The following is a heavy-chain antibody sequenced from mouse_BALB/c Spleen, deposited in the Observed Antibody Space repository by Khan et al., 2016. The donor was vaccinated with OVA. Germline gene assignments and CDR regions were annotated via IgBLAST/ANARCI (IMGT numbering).Heavy chain of an antibody. V-gene: IGHV2-6-1*01. J-gene: IGHJ4*01. CDR1: GFSLTDYG. CDR2: LWSDGST. D-gene: IGHD2-10*01. Sequence: QVQLKESGPGLVAPSQNLSLTCTISGFSLTDYGVHWVRQPPGKGLEWLVVLWSDGSTAYNSALKSRLSTIKDNSKSQIFLKMNSLQTDDTAMYYCARQPYYHYYIMDYWGQGTSVTVSS. CDR3: ARQPYYHYYIMDY.